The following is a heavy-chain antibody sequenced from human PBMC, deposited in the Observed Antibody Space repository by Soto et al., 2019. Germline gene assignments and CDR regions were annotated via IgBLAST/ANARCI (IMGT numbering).Heavy chain of an antibody. Sequence: GGSLRLSCAASGFTFSSYSMNWVREAPGMGLEWVSSISSSSSYIYYADSVKGRFTISRDNAKNSLYLQMNSLRAEDTAVYYCARDRQLVLRGGHYDALAIWGQGTMVTVSS. CDR3: ARDRQLVLRGGHYDALAI. J-gene: IGHJ3*02. D-gene: IGHD6-6*01. V-gene: IGHV3-21*01. CDR2: ISSSSSYI. CDR1: GFTFSSYS.